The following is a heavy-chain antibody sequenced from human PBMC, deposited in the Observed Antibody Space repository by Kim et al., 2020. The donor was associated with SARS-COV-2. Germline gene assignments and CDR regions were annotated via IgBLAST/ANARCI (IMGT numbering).Heavy chain of an antibody. CDR3: TTGSTVNEGYGMDV. Sequence: GGSLRLSCAASGFTFSNAWMSWVRQAPGKGLEWVGRIKSKTDGGTTDYAAPVKGRFTISRDDSKNTLYLQMNSLKTEDTAVYYCTTGSTVNEGYGMDVWGQGTTVTVSS. CDR2: IKSKTDGGTT. J-gene: IGHJ6*02. CDR1: GFTFSNAW. V-gene: IGHV3-15*01. D-gene: IGHD4-17*01.